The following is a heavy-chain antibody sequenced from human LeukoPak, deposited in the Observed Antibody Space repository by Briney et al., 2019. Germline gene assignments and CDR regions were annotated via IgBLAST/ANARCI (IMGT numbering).Heavy chain of an antibody. Sequence: SETLSLTCVVSGGSVSGYYWGWIRQPPGRGLEWIGYVYYGGSTNYNPSFKSRITISVDTSRNQFSLQLSSVTAADTAVYYCARIHRYCSGGACYVLDNWGQGTLVAVSS. V-gene: IGHV4-59*02. CDR1: GGSVSGYY. CDR2: VYYGGST. D-gene: IGHD2-15*01. J-gene: IGHJ4*02. CDR3: ARIHRYCSGGACYVLDN.